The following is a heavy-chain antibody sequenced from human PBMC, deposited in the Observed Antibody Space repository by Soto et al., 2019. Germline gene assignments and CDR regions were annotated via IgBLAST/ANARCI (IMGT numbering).Heavy chain of an antibody. D-gene: IGHD2-15*01. J-gene: IGHJ6*02. CDR3: ARGQGGPYCSGGSCYFYYYYGMDV. CDR2: IIPIFGTA. V-gene: IGHV1-69*12. Sequence: QVQLVQSGAEVKKPGSSVKVSCKASGGTFSSYAISWVRQAPGQGLEWMGGIIPIFGTANYAQKFQGRVTMTADESTSTAYMGLSSLRSEDTAVYYCARGQGGPYCSGGSCYFYYYYGMDVWGQGTTVTVSS. CDR1: GGTFSSYA.